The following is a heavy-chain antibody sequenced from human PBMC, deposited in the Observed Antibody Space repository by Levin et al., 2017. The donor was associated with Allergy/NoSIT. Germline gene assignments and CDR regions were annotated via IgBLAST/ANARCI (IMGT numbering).Heavy chain of an antibody. CDR2: ISGSGDTT. Sequence: GGSLRLSCAASGLSFSSYAMSWVRQAPGKGLEWVSTISGSGDTTHYADSVKGRLTISRDNSKNTLYLQTNSLRDEDTALYYCAKGTDHGGNRRLAFDIWGQGTMVTVSS. J-gene: IGHJ3*02. V-gene: IGHV3-23*01. CDR1: GLSFSSYA. CDR3: AKGTDHGGNRRLAFDI. D-gene: IGHD4-23*01.